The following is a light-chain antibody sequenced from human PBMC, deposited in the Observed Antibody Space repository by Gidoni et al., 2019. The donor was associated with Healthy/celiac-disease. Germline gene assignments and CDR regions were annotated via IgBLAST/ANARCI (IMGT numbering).Light chain of an antibody. V-gene: IGKV3-11*01. CDR3: QQRSNWPPLT. Sequence: EIVFPQSPATLSVSPGERATLSCRGSPSVSSYLSWYQQKPGQAPRLLIYDASNRATGIPARFSCSVSGTDFTLTISILEPEDFAVYYCQQRSNWPPLTFGGGTKVEIK. CDR1: PSVSSY. J-gene: IGKJ4*01. CDR2: DAS.